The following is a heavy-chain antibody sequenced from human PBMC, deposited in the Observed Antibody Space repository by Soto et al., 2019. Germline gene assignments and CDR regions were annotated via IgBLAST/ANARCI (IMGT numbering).Heavy chain of an antibody. V-gene: IGHV3-72*01. J-gene: IGHJ4*02. CDR3: SLIRGVMGC. CDR2: TKDKFYSFAS. D-gene: IGHD3-10*01. Sequence: VGSLRLSCATSGFTFSDHFVDWVRQAPGKGLEWIGRTKDKFYSFASQYGASVQGRFTISRDDSANSVYLQIDGLKSEDTAVYYCSLIRGVMGCWGQGTLVTSPQ. CDR1: GFTFSDHF.